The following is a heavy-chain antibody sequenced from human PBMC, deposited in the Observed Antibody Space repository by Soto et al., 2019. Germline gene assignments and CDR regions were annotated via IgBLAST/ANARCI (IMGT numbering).Heavy chain of an antibody. CDR3: ARISSVSITIIDWSYFAY. CDR1: GYTFTSYY. D-gene: IGHD3-22*01. CDR2: INPSGGST. Sequence: ASVKVSCKASGYTFTSYYMHWVRQAPGQGLEWMGIINPSGGSTSYAQKFQGRVTMTRDTSTSTVYMELSSLRSEDTAVYYCARISSVSITIIDWSYFAYWGQGTLVTVSS. V-gene: IGHV1-46*01. J-gene: IGHJ4*02.